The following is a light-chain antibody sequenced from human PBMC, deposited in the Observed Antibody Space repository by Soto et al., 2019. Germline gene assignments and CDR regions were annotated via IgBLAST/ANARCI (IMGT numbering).Light chain of an antibody. Sequence: DLQMTQSPSTLSASVGDRVTITCRASQSISSWLAWYQQKPGKAPNLLIYKASSLESGVPSRFSGSGYGTEFTLTISSLQPDEFATYYCQQYNSYPLLGQGTKLEIK. CDR3: QQYNSYPL. CDR1: QSISSW. V-gene: IGKV1-5*03. J-gene: IGKJ2*01. CDR2: KAS.